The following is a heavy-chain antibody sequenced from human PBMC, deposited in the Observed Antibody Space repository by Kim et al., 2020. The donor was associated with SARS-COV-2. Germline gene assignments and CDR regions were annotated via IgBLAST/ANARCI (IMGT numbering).Heavy chain of an antibody. CDR3: GGGAGHDY. CDR2: IKQDGSET. Sequence: GGSLRLSCTASGFAFSSYWMTWIRQVPGKGLEWVANIKQDGSETYYVDSVKGRFTISRNNAQNSLYLQMNSLRGDDTAVYYCGGGAGHDYWGQGTLVTVS. D-gene: IGHD1-26*01. CDR1: GFAFSSYW. J-gene: IGHJ4*02. V-gene: IGHV3-7*01.